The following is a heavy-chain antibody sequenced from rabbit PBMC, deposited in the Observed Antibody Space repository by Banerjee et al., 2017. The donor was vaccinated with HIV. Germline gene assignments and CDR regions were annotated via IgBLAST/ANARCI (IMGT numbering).Heavy chain of an antibody. CDR3: GRHASSSGWGGDL. CDR2: INTGSGSA. Sequence: QSLEESGGDLVKPGASLTLTCTASGFSFSNGYGMCWVRQAPGKGLEWIGCINTGSGSAYYASWVISRFTISKTSSSTVDLKMTSLTAADTATYFCGRHASSSGWGGDLWGQGTLVT. CDR1: GFSFSNGYG. V-gene: IGHV1S40*01. J-gene: IGHJ4*01. D-gene: IGHD4-1*01.